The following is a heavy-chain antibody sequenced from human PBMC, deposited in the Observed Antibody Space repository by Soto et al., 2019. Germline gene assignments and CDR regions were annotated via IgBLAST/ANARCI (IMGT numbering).Heavy chain of an antibody. J-gene: IGHJ5*02. CDR2: ISAYNGNT. Sequence: ASVKVSCKASGYTFTSYGISWVRQAPGQGLEWMGWISAYNGNTNYAQKLQGRVTMTTDTSTSTAYMELRSLRSDDTAVYYCARGKDCSSTSCRITLASWFDPWGQGTLVTVSS. CDR3: ARGKDCSSTSCRITLASWFDP. V-gene: IGHV1-18*01. D-gene: IGHD2-2*01. CDR1: GYTFTSYG.